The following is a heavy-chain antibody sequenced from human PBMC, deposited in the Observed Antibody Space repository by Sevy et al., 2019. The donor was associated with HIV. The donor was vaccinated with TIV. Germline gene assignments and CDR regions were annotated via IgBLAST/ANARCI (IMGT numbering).Heavy chain of an antibody. Sequence: GGSLRLSCAASGFTFSSYWMSWVRQAPGKGLEWVANIKQDGSEKYYVDSVKGRFTISRDNAKNSLYLQMNSLRAEDTAVYYCARNGCTSTSCHYGMDVWGQGTTVTLSS. CDR1: GFTFSSYW. D-gene: IGHD2-2*01. CDR3: ARNGCTSTSCHYGMDV. V-gene: IGHV3-7*03. J-gene: IGHJ6*02. CDR2: IKQDGSEK.